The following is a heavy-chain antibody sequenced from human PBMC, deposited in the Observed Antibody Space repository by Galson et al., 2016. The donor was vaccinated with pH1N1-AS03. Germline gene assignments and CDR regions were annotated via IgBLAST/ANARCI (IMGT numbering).Heavy chain of an antibody. J-gene: IGHJ2*01. Sequence: PALVKPTQTLTLTCDFSGFSLTTNGVGVGWIRQPPGKPLEWLALIYWNSEKRYNPFLKGRLTITKDTSKNQVVLTMTNMAPGDTATYFCARKPTGSVVVTIGVGYVDLWGRGTLVAVSS. CDR1: GFSLTTNGVG. V-gene: IGHV2-5*01. CDR3: ARKPTGSVVVTIGVGYVDL. CDR2: IYWNSEK. D-gene: IGHD2-21*02.